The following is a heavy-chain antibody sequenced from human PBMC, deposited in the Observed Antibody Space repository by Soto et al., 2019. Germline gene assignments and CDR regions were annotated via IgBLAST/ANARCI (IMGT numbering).Heavy chain of an antibody. CDR2: IYYSGST. CDR1: GGSISSSSYY. Sequence: SETLSLTCTVSGGSISSSSYYWGWIRQPPGKGLEWIGSIYYSGSTYYNPSLKSRVTISVDTSKNQFSLKLSSVTATDTAVYYCARGTSSLRITMVRAGRTIDYWGQGTLVTVSS. CDR3: ARGTSSLRITMVRAGRTIDY. V-gene: IGHV4-39*01. J-gene: IGHJ4*02. D-gene: IGHD3-10*01.